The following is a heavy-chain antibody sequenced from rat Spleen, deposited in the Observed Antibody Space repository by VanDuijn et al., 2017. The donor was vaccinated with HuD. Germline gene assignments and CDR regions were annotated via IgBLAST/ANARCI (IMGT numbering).Heavy chain of an antibody. J-gene: IGHJ1*01. D-gene: IGHD5-1*01. Sequence: EVHLVESDGGLVQPGRSLKLSCAASGFTFSDYYMAWVRQAPTKGLEWVASIDYEGSSTYYGDSVKGRFTISRDTAKNTLYLQMNSLRSDDTATYYCARHGPGTWYFDFWGPGTMVTVSS. V-gene: IGHV5-22*01. CDR3: ARHGPGTWYFDF. CDR1: GFTFSDYY. CDR2: IDYEGSST.